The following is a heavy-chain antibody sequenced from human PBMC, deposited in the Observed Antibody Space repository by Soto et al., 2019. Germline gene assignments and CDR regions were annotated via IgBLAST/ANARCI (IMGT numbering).Heavy chain of an antibody. Sequence: VASVKVSCKASGGTFSGYAISWVRQAPGQGLEWMGGIIPIFGTANYAQKFQGRVTITADESTSTAYMELSSLRSEDTAVYYCASRGSWYDQVDYWGQGTLVTVSS. CDR1: GGTFSGYA. CDR2: IIPIFGTA. V-gene: IGHV1-69*13. J-gene: IGHJ4*02. CDR3: ASRGSWYDQVDY. D-gene: IGHD6-13*01.